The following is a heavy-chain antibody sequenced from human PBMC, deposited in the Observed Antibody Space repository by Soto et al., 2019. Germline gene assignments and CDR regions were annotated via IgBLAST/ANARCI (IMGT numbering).Heavy chain of an antibody. D-gene: IGHD3-22*01. CDR2: ISSSSSTI. V-gene: IGHV3-48*01. Sequence: GGSLRLSCAASGFTFSTYSMNWVRQAPGKGLEWVSYISSSSSTIFYTDSVKGRFTVSRDNAKNSLYLQMNSLRAEDTAVYYCARATMIALLTNWGQGTLVTVSS. CDR1: GFTFSTYS. J-gene: IGHJ4*02. CDR3: ARATMIALLTN.